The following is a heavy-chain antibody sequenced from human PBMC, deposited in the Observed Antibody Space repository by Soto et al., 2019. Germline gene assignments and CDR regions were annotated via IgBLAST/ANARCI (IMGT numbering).Heavy chain of an antibody. Sequence: SETLSLTCAVYGGSFSGYYWSWSRQPPGKGLGWIGEINHSGITNYNPSLKSRVTISVGTSKNQFSLWLNSVTAADTAVYYCARASGGMDVWGPGTTVTVS. J-gene: IGHJ6*02. CDR1: GGSFSGYY. CDR2: INHSGIT. D-gene: IGHD3-10*01. V-gene: IGHV4-34*01. CDR3: ARASGGMDV.